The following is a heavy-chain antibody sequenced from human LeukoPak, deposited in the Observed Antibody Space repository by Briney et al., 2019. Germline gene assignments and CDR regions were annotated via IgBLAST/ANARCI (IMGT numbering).Heavy chain of an antibody. CDR3: AREGLATMIRGVIPY. D-gene: IGHD3-10*01. CDR2: IYYSGNT. CDR1: GGSVSIGSYY. Sequence: SETLSLTCTVSGGSVSIGSYYWSWIRQPPGKGLEWIGYIYYSGNTNYNPSLKSRVTISVDTSKNQFSRKLTSVTAADTAVYYCAREGLATMIRGVIPYWGQGTLVTVSS. J-gene: IGHJ4*02. V-gene: IGHV4-61*01.